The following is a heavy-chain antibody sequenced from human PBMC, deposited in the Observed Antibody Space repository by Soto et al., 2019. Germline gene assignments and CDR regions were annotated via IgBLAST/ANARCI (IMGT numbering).Heavy chain of an antibody. D-gene: IGHD2-15*01. J-gene: IGHJ4*02. Sequence: PSETLSLTCRVSGSSITNSFYWGWIRQSPEKGLEWIGSISHTGRTSYNPSLKSRVSISVVTSKNKFSLTLTSVTAADTAVYYCARDPANLALAVAYFDSWGQGTLVTVSS. CDR2: ISHTGRT. CDR3: ARDPANLALAVAYFDS. CDR1: GSSITNSFY. V-gene: IGHV4-38-2*02.